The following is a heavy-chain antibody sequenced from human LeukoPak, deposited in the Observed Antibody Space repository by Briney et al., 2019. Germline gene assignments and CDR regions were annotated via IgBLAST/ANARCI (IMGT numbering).Heavy chain of an antibody. D-gene: IGHD2-2*01. Sequence: ASVNVLCKSSRYTFTSYYTHWARQATGQGLEWMGCMNPNSGNTGYAQKLQRRVTMTRNTSISTAYMELSSLRSEDTAVYCCARGSDIVVVPAAINWFDPWGQGTLVTVSS. CDR2: MNPNSGNT. CDR1: RYTFTSYY. J-gene: IGHJ5*02. CDR3: ARGSDIVVVPAAINWFDP. V-gene: IGHV1-8*01.